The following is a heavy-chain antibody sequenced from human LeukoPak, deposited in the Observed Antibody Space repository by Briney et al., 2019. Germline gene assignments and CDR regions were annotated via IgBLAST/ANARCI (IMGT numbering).Heavy chain of an antibody. CDR3: ARDQYSSSWGNFDY. CDR1: GGSISSYY. CDR2: IYTSGST. V-gene: IGHV4-4*07. J-gene: IGHJ4*02. D-gene: IGHD6-13*01. Sequence: PSETLSLTCTVSGGSISSYYWSWIRQPAGKGLEWIGRIYTSGSTNYNPSLKSRVTMSVDTSKNQFSLKLSPVTAADTAVYYCARDQYSSSWGNFDYWGQGTLVTVSS.